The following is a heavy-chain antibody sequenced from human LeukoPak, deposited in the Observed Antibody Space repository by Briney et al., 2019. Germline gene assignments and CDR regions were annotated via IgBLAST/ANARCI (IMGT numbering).Heavy chain of an antibody. J-gene: IGHJ5*02. D-gene: IGHD3-22*01. Sequence: SETLSLTCTVSGGSVSSSSYYWGWIRQPPRKGLEWIGTIYYDGSTYYNPSLKSRVTISVDTSKNQFSLKLSSVTAADTAVYYCARVDSSGYYPLLRFDPWGQGTLVTVSS. V-gene: IGHV4-39*07. CDR1: GGSVSSSSYY. CDR3: ARVDSSGYYPLLRFDP. CDR2: IYYDGST.